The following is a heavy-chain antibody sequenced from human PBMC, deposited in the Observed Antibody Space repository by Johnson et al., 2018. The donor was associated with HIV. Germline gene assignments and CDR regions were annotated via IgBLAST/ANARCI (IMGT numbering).Heavy chain of an antibody. Sequence: QVQLVESGGGVVQPGRSLRLSCAASEFTFSSYGMHWVRQAPGKGLEWVAVISYDGSNKYYADSVKGRFTISRDNSKNTLYLQMNSLRAEDTAVYYCAKDQGITMIVVVAGAFDIWGQGTMVTVSS. CDR3: AKDQGITMIVVVAGAFDI. D-gene: IGHD3-22*01. CDR2: ISYDGSNK. J-gene: IGHJ3*02. CDR1: EFTFSSYG. V-gene: IGHV3-30*18.